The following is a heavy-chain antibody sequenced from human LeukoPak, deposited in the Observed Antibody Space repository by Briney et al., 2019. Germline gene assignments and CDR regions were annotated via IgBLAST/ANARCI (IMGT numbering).Heavy chain of an antibody. CDR3: ARDDLRDGAFDI. CDR1: GFTFSKYH. Sequence: GGSLRLSCTASGFTFSKYHMNWVRQAPGKGLEWVSSISSSSVYIHYADSVKGRFTISRDNGKNTLYLQMSSLTAEDTALFYCARDDLRDGAFDIWGQGTMVTVSS. V-gene: IGHV3-21*04. CDR2: ISSSSVYI. J-gene: IGHJ3*02.